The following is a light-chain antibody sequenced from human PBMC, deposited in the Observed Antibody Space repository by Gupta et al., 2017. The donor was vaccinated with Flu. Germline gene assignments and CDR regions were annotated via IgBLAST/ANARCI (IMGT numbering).Light chain of an antibody. CDR3: QQHNDWPLV. CDR2: GAS. V-gene: IGKV3-15*01. J-gene: IGKJ4*01. CDR1: QSVSND. Sequence: EIVMTQSPATLSVSPGERATLSCRASQSVSNDLAWYQQKPGQAPRLLIYGASTRAAGIPGRFSGSGFGTEFTLTISRVQSEDFAVYYCQQHNDWPLVFGGGTKVEI.